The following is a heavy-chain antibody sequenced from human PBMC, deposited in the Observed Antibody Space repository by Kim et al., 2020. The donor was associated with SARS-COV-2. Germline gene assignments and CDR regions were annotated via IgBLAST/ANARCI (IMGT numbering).Heavy chain of an antibody. CDR2: INTNTGNP. V-gene: IGHV7-4-1*02. CDR3: ASLSADYYGSGSYDDGFHP. CDR1: GYTFTSYA. J-gene: IGHJ5*02. D-gene: IGHD3-10*01. Sequence: ASVKVSCKASGYTFTSYAMNWVRQAPGQGLEWMGWINTNTGNPTYAQGFTGRFVFSLDTSVSTAYLQISSLKAEDTAVYYCASLSADYYGSGSYDDGFHPCGQGTLVTVSS.